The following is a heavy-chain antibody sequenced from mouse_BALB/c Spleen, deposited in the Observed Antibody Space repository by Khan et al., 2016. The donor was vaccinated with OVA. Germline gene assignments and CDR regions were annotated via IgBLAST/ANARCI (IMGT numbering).Heavy chain of an antibody. V-gene: IGHV1S41*01. Sequence: DLVKPGASVNLSCKASGYTFTSYWINWIKQRPGQGLEWIGRIAPGSSNAYYNDMFKDKATLTVDTSSSTVYIQLSSLSSEDSAVYFCARENYSGRSCYAMDYWGQGTSVTVSS. J-gene: IGHJ4*01. CDR3: ARENYSGRSCYAMDY. CDR1: GYTFTSYW. CDR2: IAPGSSNA. D-gene: IGHD1-1*01.